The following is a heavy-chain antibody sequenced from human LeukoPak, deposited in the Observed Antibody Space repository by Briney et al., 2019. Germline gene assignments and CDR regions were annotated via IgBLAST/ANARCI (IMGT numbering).Heavy chain of an antibody. D-gene: IGHD3-10*01. CDR3: ARDQKYYYGSGSYWYYFDY. CDR1: AYTFTSYG. J-gene: IGHJ4*02. CDR2: ISAYNGKT. V-gene: IGHV1-18*01. Sequence: GASVKVSCKASAYTFTSYGITWVRQAPGQGLEWMGWISAYNGKTNYAQKLQGRVTMTTDTSTSTAYMELSSLRSEDTAVYYCARDQKYYYGSGSYWYYFDYWGQGTLVTVSS.